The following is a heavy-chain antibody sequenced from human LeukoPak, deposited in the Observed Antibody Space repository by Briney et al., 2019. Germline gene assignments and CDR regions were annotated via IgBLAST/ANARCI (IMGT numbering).Heavy chain of an antibody. Sequence: ASVKVSCKASGYTFTGYYMHWVRQAPGQGLEWMGWINPNSGGTNYAQKFQGWVTMTRDTSISTAYMELSRLRSDDTAVYYCARGGPLDIVATQGAFDIWGQGTMVTVSS. CDR3: ARGGPLDIVATQGAFDI. CDR1: GYTFTGYY. D-gene: IGHD5-12*01. V-gene: IGHV1-2*04. J-gene: IGHJ3*02. CDR2: INPNSGGT.